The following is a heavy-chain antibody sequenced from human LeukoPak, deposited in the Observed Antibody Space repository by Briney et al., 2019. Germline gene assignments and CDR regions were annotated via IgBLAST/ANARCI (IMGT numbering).Heavy chain of an antibody. V-gene: IGHV1-2*02. CDR1: GYTFTGYY. J-gene: IGHJ5*02. D-gene: IGHD1-26*01. Sequence: ASVKVSCKASGYTFTGYYMHWVRQAPGQGLEWMGWINPNSGGTNYAQKFQGRVTMTEDTSTDTAYMELSSLRSEDTAVYYCATGGPLWALDPWGQGTLVTVSS. CDR2: INPNSGGT. CDR3: ATGGPLWALDP.